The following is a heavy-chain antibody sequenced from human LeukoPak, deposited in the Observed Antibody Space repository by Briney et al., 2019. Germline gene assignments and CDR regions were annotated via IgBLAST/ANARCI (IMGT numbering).Heavy chain of an antibody. J-gene: IGHJ6*03. D-gene: IGHD4-17*01. Sequence: SETLSLTCTVSGGSISSSSYYWGWIRQPPGKGLEWIGSIYYSGSTYYNPSLKSRVTISVDTSKNQFSLKLSSVTAADTAVYYCARYGDYSRKYYYYYMDVWGKGTTVTVSS. V-gene: IGHV4-39*07. CDR2: IYYSGST. CDR1: GGSISSSSYY. CDR3: ARYGDYSRKYYYYYMDV.